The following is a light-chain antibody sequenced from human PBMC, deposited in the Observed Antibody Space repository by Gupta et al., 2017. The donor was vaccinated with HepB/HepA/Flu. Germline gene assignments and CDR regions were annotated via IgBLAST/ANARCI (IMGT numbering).Light chain of an antibody. J-gene: IGLJ2*01. Sequence: QSALTQPASVSGAPGQSITVPCIGSSSDVGGYNYVSWYQQHPGKAPKLIIYDVSNRPPGISPRFSGSKSGYTASLTISGLQAEDEADYYCGSYMNTRTVVFGGGTKLTVL. CDR2: DVS. CDR1: SSDVGGYNY. V-gene: IGLV2-14*03. CDR3: GSYMNTRTVV.